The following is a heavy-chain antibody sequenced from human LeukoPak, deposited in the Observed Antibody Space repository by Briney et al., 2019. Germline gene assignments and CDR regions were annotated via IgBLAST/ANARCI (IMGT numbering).Heavy chain of an antibody. V-gene: IGHV4-34*01. Sequence: PSETLSLTCAVYGGSFSGYYWSWIRQPPGKGLEWIGEINHSGSTNYNPSLKSRVTISVDTSKNQFSLKLSSVTAADTAVYYCARHLTSRYSIAAARFDYWGQGTLVTVSS. CDR2: INHSGST. CDR3: ARHLTSRYSIAAARFDY. J-gene: IGHJ4*02. D-gene: IGHD6-13*01. CDR1: GGSFSGYY.